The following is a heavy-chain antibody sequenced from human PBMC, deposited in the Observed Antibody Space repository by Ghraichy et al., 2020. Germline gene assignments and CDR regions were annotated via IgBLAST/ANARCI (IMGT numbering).Heavy chain of an antibody. D-gene: IGHD2-15*01. V-gene: IGHV2-5*01. CDR3: AHSRWLDRQPSPFFDF. Sequence: SGPTLVKPTQTLTLTCTLSGFSITTSAVGVGWIRQPPGRALEWLALIYWNGDERYSPSLRSRLTIIKDTSKNQVVLTLTNVDPVDTATYFCAHSRWLDRQPSPFFDFWRHGRLVTVSS. CDR2: IYWNGDE. J-gene: IGHJ4*03. CDR1: GFSITTSAVG.